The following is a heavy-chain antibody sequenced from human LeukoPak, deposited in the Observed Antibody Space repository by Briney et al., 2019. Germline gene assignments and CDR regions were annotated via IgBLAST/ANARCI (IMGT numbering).Heavy chain of an antibody. Sequence: ASVKVSCKASGYTFTSYGISWVRQAPGQGLEWMGWISAYNGNTNYAQKLQGRVTMTTDTSTSTAYMGLRSLRSDDTALYYCARCTYYYDSSGYYMYPPFDYWGQGTLVTVSS. CDR2: ISAYNGNT. D-gene: IGHD3-22*01. CDR1: GYTFTSYG. V-gene: IGHV1-18*01. CDR3: ARCTYYYDSSGYYMYPPFDY. J-gene: IGHJ4*02.